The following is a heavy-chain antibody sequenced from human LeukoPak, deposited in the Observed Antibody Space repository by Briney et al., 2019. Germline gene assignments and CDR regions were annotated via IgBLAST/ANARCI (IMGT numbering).Heavy chain of an antibody. D-gene: IGHD6-13*01. CDR3: VRSWYLFDY. Sequence: GGSLRLSCAASGFTFSSYAMHWVRQAPGKGLEWVAVISDDGSNKYYADSVKGRFTISRDKSKNTLHLQMNSLRVEDTAVYYCVRSWYLFDYRGQGTLVTVSS. V-gene: IGHV3-30-3*01. CDR2: ISDDGSNK. CDR1: GFTFSSYA. J-gene: IGHJ4*02.